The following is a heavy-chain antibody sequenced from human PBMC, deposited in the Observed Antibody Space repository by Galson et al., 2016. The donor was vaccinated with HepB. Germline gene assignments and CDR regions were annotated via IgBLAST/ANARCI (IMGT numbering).Heavy chain of an antibody. CDR1: GFTFSNYA. D-gene: IGHD4-17*01. J-gene: IGHJ4*02. CDR2: ISYDGSNK. V-gene: IGHV3-30*18. CDR3: VKDGGDFGDYVELTY. Sequence: SLRLSCAASGFTFSNYAMHWVRQAPGKGLEWVAVISYDGSNKNYADSVKGRFTISRDNSKNTLYLQMNSLRAEDTAVFYCVKDGGDFGDYVELTYWGQGTLVTVSS.